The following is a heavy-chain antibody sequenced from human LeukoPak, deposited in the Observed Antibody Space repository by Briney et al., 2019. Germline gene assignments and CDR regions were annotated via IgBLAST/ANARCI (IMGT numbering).Heavy chain of an antibody. Sequence: GGSLSLSCAASGFTFSSYGLRWIRQAPGKGLEWVAVIWYDGSNKFYTDSVKGRFTISRDNSKNTLYLQMDSLRAEDTAVYYCAEGGSGLYRTYNWFDHWGQGTLVTVSS. CDR1: GFTFSSYG. V-gene: IGHV3-33*06. CDR3: AEGGSGLYRTYNWFDH. J-gene: IGHJ5*02. CDR2: IWYDGSNK. D-gene: IGHD6-19*01.